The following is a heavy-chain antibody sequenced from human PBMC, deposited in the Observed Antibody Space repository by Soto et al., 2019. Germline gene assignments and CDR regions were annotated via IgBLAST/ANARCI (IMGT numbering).Heavy chain of an antibody. CDR2: VKQDGSER. J-gene: IGHJ6*02. Sequence: GSLRLSCAASGFSFSDYWMSWVRQAPGKGLEWVANVKQDGSERYYVDSVKGRFTISRDNAENSLYLQMNSLRAEDTAVYYCARERVVVPATIFYYYALDVWGQGTTVTVSS. V-gene: IGHV3-7*05. CDR3: ARERVVVPATIFYYYALDV. D-gene: IGHD2-15*01. CDR1: GFSFSDYW.